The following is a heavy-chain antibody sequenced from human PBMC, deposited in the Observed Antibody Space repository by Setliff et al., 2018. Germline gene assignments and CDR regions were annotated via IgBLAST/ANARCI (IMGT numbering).Heavy chain of an antibody. CDR1: GYTFSNYW. Sequence: PGESLKISCKSSGYTFSNYWIGWVRQMPGKGLEWMGIIYPGDSDTRYSPSFQGQVTISADKSISTAYLQWSSLKASDTAMYYCARQAVAGSDAFDIWGQGTMVTVSS. J-gene: IGHJ3*02. CDR2: IYPGDSDT. V-gene: IGHV5-51*01. D-gene: IGHD6-19*01. CDR3: ARQAVAGSDAFDI.